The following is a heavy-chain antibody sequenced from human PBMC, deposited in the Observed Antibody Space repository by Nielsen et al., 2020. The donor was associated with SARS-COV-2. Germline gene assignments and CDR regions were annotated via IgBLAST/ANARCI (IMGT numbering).Heavy chain of an antibody. Sequence: WIRQPPGKGLEWVSSISSSSSYIYYADSVKGRFTISRDNAKNSLYLQMNSLRAEDTAVYYCARVVTTVRGVMIYYYGMDVWGQGTTVTVSS. D-gene: IGHD3-10*01. J-gene: IGHJ6*02. V-gene: IGHV3-21*04. CDR3: ARVVTTVRGVMIYYYGMDV. CDR2: ISSSSSYI.